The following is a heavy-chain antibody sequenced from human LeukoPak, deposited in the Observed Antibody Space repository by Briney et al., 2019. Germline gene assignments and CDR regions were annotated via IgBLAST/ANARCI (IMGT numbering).Heavy chain of an antibody. D-gene: IGHD6-13*01. CDR1: GFTFSSFG. V-gene: IGHV3-30*18. J-gene: IGHJ4*02. CDR2: ISYDGSNK. CDR3: AKRMGPSIAATDLDY. Sequence: GGSLRLSCAASGFTFSSFGMHWVRQSPGKGLEWVAVISYDGSNKYYADSVKGRFTIFRDNSKNTLYLQMNSLRVEDTAVYYCAKRMGPSIAATDLDYWGQGTLVTVSP.